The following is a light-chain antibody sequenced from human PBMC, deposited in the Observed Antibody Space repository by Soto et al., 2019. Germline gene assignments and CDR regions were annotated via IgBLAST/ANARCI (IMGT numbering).Light chain of an antibody. CDR3: PTWGSGIVV. Sequence: QPVLTQSPSASASLGASVKLTCTLSSGHSNYAIAWHQQQSEKGPRYLMKLNSDGSHSKGDGIPDRFSGSSSGAERYLTISSLQSEDEADYSCPTWGSGIVVFGGGTKLTVL. CDR1: SGHSNYA. V-gene: IGLV4-69*01. J-gene: IGLJ2*01. CDR2: LNSDGSH.